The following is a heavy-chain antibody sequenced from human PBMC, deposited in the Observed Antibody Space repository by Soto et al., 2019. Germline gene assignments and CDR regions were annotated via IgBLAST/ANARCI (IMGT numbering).Heavy chain of an antibody. D-gene: IGHD3-22*01. V-gene: IGHV3-30*18. CDR3: AKDLGEYYYDSSGPDPGFDY. CDR1: GFTFSSHG. CDR2: ITYDGSNK. Sequence: GGSLRLSCAASGFTFSSHGMHWVRQAPGKGLEWVAVITYDGSNKYYADSVKGRFTISRDNSKNTLYLQMNSLRAEDTAVYYCAKDLGEYYYDSSGPDPGFDYWGQGTLVTVSS. J-gene: IGHJ4*02.